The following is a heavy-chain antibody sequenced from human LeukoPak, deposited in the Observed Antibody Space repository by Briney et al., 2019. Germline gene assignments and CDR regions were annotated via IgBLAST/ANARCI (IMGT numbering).Heavy chain of an antibody. D-gene: IGHD1-1*01. CDR3: AKIQAPAARYGMTV. J-gene: IGHJ6*02. V-gene: IGHV3-23*01. Sequence: GGSLRLSCAASGFTFSSYAMNWVRQAPGKGLEWVSAVSGSGGYTYYADSVKGRFTISRDNSKNTLYLQMNSLRAEDTAVYYCAKIQAPAARYGMTVWGQGSTVTV. CDR2: VSGSGGYT. CDR1: GFTFSSYA.